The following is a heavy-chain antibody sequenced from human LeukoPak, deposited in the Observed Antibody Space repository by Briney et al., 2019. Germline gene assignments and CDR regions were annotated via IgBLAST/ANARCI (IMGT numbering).Heavy chain of an antibody. Sequence: ASVKVSCKASGYTFTGYYMHWVRQAPGQGLEWMGWINPNSGGTNYAQKFQGRVTMTRDTSISTAYMGLSRLRSDDTAVYYCARENPLSFMVRGVILWFDPWGQGTLVTVSS. CDR2: INPNSGGT. CDR3: ARENPLSFMVRGVILWFDP. J-gene: IGHJ5*02. CDR1: GYTFTGYY. V-gene: IGHV1-2*02. D-gene: IGHD3-10*01.